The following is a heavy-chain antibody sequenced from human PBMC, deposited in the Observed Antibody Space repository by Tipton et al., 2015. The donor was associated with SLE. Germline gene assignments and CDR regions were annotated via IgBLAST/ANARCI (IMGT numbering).Heavy chain of an antibody. CDR2: MFHGGST. CDR1: GGSISSYY. Sequence: TLSLTCTVSGGSISSYYWSWIRQPPGKGLEWIGSMFHGGSTYYNPSLKSRVTISVDTSKNQFSLKLSSVTAADTAVYHCASSQYCSDSSCYSFDYWGQGTLVTVSS. J-gene: IGHJ4*02. V-gene: IGHV4-59*04. CDR3: ASSQYCSDSSCYSFDY. D-gene: IGHD2-2*02.